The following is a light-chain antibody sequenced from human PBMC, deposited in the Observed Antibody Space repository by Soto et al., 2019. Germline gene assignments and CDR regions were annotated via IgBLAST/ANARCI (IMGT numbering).Light chain of an antibody. V-gene: IGLV2-14*01. CDR3: SSYTSGRTYV. CDR1: SSDVGGYNY. J-gene: IGLJ1*01. Sequence: QSVLTQPASVSGSPGQSITISCTGTSSDVGGYNYVSWYQQHPGKAPKLIIYEVSNRPSEISTRFSGSKSGNTASLTISGLQAEDEADYYCSSYTSGRTYVFGTGHRSPX. CDR2: EVS.